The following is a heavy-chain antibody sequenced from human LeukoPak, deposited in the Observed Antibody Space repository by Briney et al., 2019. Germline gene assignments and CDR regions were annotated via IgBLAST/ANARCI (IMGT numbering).Heavy chain of an antibody. CDR3: ARGYSSSWYGWGAFDI. J-gene: IGHJ3*02. V-gene: IGHV3-21*01. Sequence: PGGSLRLSCAASGFTFSSYSMNWVRQAPGKGLEWVSSISSSSSYIYYADSVKGRFTISRDNAKNSLYLQMNSLRAEDTAVYYCARGYSSSWYGWGAFDIWGQGTMVTVSS. D-gene: IGHD6-13*01. CDR2: ISSSSSYI. CDR1: GFTFSSYS.